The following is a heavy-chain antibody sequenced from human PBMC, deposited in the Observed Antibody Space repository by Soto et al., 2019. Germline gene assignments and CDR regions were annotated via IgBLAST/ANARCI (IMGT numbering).Heavy chain of an antibody. CDR3: AGLSGFLEWLLFDY. V-gene: IGHV4-34*01. D-gene: IGHD3-3*01. Sequence: QVQLQQWGAGLLKPSETLSLTCAVYGGSFSGYYWSWIRQPPGKGLEWIGEINHSGSTNYNPSLKSRVTISVDTSKNQFSLKLSSVTAADTAVYYRAGLSGFLEWLLFDYWGQGTLVTVSS. J-gene: IGHJ4*02. CDR2: INHSGST. CDR1: GGSFSGYY.